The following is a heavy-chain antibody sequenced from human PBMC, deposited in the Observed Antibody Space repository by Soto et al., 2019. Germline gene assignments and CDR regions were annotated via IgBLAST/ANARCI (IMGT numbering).Heavy chain of an antibody. CDR2: TNPSGGST. Sequence: ASVKVSCKASGYTFTSYYMHWVRQAPGQGLEWMGITNPSGGSTSYAQKFQGRVTMTRDTSTSTVYMELSSLRSEDTAVYYCARSPYYYDSSGYYPLWGQGTLVTVSS. D-gene: IGHD3-22*01. J-gene: IGHJ4*02. CDR1: GYTFTSYY. V-gene: IGHV1-46*01. CDR3: ARSPYYYDSSGYYPL.